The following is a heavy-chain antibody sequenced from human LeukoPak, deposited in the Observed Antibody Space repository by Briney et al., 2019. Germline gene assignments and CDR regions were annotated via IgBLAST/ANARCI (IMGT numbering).Heavy chain of an antibody. D-gene: IGHD3-3*01. Sequence: GGSLRLSCAASGFTFSHYEMYWVRQAPGKGLEWVSYISPTGSTMYYADSVKGRFTISRDNAKNSLYLQMNSLRAEDTAVYYCARDAFSRISVFGVVSDAFDIWGQGTMVTVSS. CDR3: ARDAFSRISVFGVVSDAFDI. V-gene: IGHV3-48*03. CDR1: GFTFSHYE. J-gene: IGHJ3*02. CDR2: ISPTGSTM.